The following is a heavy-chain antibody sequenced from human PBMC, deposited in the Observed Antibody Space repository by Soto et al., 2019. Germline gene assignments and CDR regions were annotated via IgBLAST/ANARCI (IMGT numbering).Heavy chain of an antibody. CDR2: IYYSGST. CDR1: GGSISSGDYC. J-gene: IGHJ4*02. CDR3: ARGTSNWSWKFEY. Sequence: SSETLSLTCTVSGGSISSGDYCWSWIRHPPGKGLEWIGYIYYSGSTNYNPSLKSRVTISVDTSKNQFSLKLSSVTAADTAVYYCARGTSNWSWKFEYWGQGILVTVSS. D-gene: IGHD1-20*01. V-gene: IGHV4-61*08.